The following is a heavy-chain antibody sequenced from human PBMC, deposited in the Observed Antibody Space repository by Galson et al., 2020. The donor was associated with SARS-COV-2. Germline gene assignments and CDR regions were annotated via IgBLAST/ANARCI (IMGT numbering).Heavy chain of an antibody. V-gene: IGHV4-30-2*01. CDR3: ARGQQTELLTPFDF. CDR2: IYDSANT. D-gene: IGHD1-26*01. Sequence: SQTLSLTCAVSGGSVSSGAFSWSWFRQPPGKGLEWIRYIYDSANTYYNPSLKSRVSISVDRSKNQFSLNLSSVTAADTAVYYCARGQQTELLTPFDFWGQGTLVTVSS. CDR1: GGSVSSGAFS. J-gene: IGHJ4*02.